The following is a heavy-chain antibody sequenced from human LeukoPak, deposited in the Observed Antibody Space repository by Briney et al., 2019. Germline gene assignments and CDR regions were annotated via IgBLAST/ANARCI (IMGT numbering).Heavy chain of an antibody. CDR1: GGSISSGSYY. Sequence: SETLSLTCTVPGGSISSGSYYWSWIRQPAGKGLEWIGRIYTSGSTNYNPSLKSRVTISVDTSKNQFSLKLSSVTAADTAVYYCARDLTIFGVVLDWGQGTLVTVSS. J-gene: IGHJ4*02. CDR2: IYTSGST. V-gene: IGHV4-61*02. CDR3: ARDLTIFGVVLD. D-gene: IGHD3-3*01.